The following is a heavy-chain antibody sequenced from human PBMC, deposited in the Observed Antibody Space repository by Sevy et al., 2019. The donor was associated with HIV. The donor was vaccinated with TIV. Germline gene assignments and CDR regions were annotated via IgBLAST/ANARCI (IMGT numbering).Heavy chain of an antibody. V-gene: IGHV2-5*02. D-gene: IGHD4-17*01. CDR1: GFSLSTSGVG. CDR2: IYWDDDK. CDR3: ARFNYGDYTAYFDF. Sequence: SGPTLVNPTQTLTLTCTFSGFSLSTSGVGVGWIRQPPGKALEWLTLIYWDDDKLYSPSLKSGLTITKDTSKSQVVLTMTNMDPVDTATYFCARFNYGDYTAYFDFWGQGTLVTVSS. J-gene: IGHJ4*02.